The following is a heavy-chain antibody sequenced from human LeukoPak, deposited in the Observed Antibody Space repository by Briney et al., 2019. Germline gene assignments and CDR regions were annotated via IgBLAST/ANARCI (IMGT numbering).Heavy chain of an antibody. J-gene: IGHJ4*02. CDR3: ARDEYSGYDRFDY. CDR2: ISSSSSYI. V-gene: IGHV3-21*01. D-gene: IGHD5-12*01. CDR1: GLTFSSYS. Sequence: PGGSLRLSCAASGLTFSSYSMNWVRQAPGKGLEWVSSISSSSSYIYYADSVKGRFTISRDNAKNSLYLQMNSLRAEDTAVYYCARDEYSGYDRFDYWGQGTLVTVSS.